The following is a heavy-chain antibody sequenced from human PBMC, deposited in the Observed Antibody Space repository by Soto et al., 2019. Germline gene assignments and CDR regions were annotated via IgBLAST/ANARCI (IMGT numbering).Heavy chain of an antibody. Sequence: SETLSLTCAVYGGSFSDTYWNWFRQPPGKGLEWIGEINHNTNTIYNPSLTSRVTISVDTSKNHFSLKLTSVTAADTAVYYCARDGTVAGRSFDYWGQGTLVTVSS. J-gene: IGHJ4*02. V-gene: IGHV4-34*01. CDR2: INHNTNT. CDR3: ARDGTVAGRSFDY. CDR1: GGSFSDTY. D-gene: IGHD6-19*01.